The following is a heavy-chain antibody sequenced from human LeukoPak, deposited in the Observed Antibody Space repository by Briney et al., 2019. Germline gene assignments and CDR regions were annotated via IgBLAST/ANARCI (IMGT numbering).Heavy chain of an antibody. Sequence: SETLSLTCTVPGGSISSSSYYWGWIRQPPGKGLEWIGSIYYSGSTYYNPSLKSRVTISVDTSKNQFSLKLSSVTAADTAVYYCARLGGSSWLQHWGQGTLVTVSS. J-gene: IGHJ1*01. CDR1: GGSISSSSYY. D-gene: IGHD6-13*01. CDR2: IYYSGST. V-gene: IGHV4-39*01. CDR3: ARLGGSSWLQH.